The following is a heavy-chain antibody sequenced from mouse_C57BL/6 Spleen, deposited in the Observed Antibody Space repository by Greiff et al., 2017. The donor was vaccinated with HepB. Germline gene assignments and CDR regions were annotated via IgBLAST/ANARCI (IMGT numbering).Heavy chain of an antibody. D-gene: IGHD2-3*01. CDR2: INPGSGGT. Sequence: QVQLKESGAELVRPGTSVKVSCKASGYAFTNYLIEWVKQRPGQGLEWIGVINPGSGGTNYNEKFKGKATLTADKSSSTAYMQLSSLTSEDSAVYFCARSHDGYYVGAMDYWGQGTSVTVSS. CDR3: ARSHDGYYVGAMDY. CDR1: GYAFTNYL. J-gene: IGHJ4*01. V-gene: IGHV1-54*01.